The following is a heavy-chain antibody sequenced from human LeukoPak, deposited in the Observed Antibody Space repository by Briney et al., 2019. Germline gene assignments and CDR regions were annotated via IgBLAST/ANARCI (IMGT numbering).Heavy chain of an antibody. V-gene: IGHV4-59*01. J-gene: IGHJ4*02. D-gene: IGHD5-18*01. CDR1: GGSISSYY. Sequence: SETLSLTCTVSGGSISSYYWSWTRQPPGKGLEWIGYIYYSGSTNYNPSLKSRVTISVDTSKNQFSLKLSSVTAADTAVYYCARGGSHGYGSFDYWGQGTLVTVSS. CDR3: ARGGSHGYGSFDY. CDR2: IYYSGST.